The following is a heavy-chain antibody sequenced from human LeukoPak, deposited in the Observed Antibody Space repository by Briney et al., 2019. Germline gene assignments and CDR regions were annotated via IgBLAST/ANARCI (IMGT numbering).Heavy chain of an antibody. V-gene: IGHV1-2*02. D-gene: IGHD3-10*01. CDR1: GYTFTGYY. CDR2: INPNSGGT. Sequence: GASVKVSCKASGYTFTGYYMHWVRQAPGQGLEWMGWINPNSGGTNYAQKFQGRVTMTRDTSISTAYMELSRLRSDDTAVYYCARGNSLGSITMVRGVLWLVPFDYWGQGTLVTVSS. CDR3: ARGNSLGSITMVRGVLWLVPFDY. J-gene: IGHJ4*02.